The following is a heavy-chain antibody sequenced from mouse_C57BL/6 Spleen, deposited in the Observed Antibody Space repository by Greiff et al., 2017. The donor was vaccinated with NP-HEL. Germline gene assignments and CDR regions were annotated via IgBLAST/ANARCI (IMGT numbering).Heavy chain of an antibody. CDR3: ARLDNWYFDV. V-gene: IGHV1-42*01. J-gene: IGHJ1*03. CDR1: GYSFTGYY. Sequence: EVQLQQSGPELVKPGASVKISCKASGYSFTGYYMNWVKQSPEKSLEWIGEINPSTGGTTYNQKFKAKATLTVDKSSSTAYMQLKSLTSEDSAVYYCARLDNWYFDVWGTGTTVTVSS. CDR2: INPSTGGT.